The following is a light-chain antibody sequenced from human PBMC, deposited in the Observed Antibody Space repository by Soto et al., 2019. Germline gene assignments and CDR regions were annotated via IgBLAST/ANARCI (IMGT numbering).Light chain of an antibody. CDR2: EVA. V-gene: IGLV2-8*01. J-gene: IGLJ2*01. Sequence: QSALTQPASASGSPGQSVTISCTGTSSDVGGYNFVSWYQHHADKAPKLMIYEVAKRPSGLPDRFSGSKYANTASLTLAGLQAEDDDDYYCGSHPVSNFVFGAGTKLTVL. CDR3: GSHPVSNFV. CDR1: SSDVGGYNF.